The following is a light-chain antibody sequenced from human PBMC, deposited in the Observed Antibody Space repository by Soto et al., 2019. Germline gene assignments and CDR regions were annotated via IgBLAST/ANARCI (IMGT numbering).Light chain of an antibody. V-gene: IGKV1-39*01. Sequence: DIQMTQSPSSLSASVGDRVTITCRASQTISSYLNWYQQKPGKAPKVLIYDASSLQSGVPSRFSGSGSGTDFTLTISSLQPEDCATYYCQQPYSAPRTFGQGTKVEIK. CDR3: QQPYSAPRT. J-gene: IGKJ1*01. CDR1: QTISSY. CDR2: DAS.